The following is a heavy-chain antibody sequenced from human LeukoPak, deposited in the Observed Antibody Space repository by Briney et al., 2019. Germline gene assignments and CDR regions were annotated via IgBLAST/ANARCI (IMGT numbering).Heavy chain of an antibody. J-gene: IGHJ4*02. CDR1: GGSFSGYY. D-gene: IGHD2-21*02. V-gene: IGHV4-34*12. CDR3: ARAPCGGDCYSDY. Sequence: RSSETLPLTCAVYGGSFSGYYWSWIRQPPGKGLEWIGEIIHSGSTNYNPSLKSRVTISVHTSKNQFSLKLSSVTAADTAVYYCARAPCGGDCYSDYWGQGTLVTVSS. CDR2: IIHSGST.